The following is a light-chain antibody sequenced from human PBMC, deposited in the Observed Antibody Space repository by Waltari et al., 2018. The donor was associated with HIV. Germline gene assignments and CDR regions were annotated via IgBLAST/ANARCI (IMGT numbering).Light chain of an antibody. CDR1: SSNIGAGYD. Sequence: QSVLTQPPSVSGAPGQTVTISCDGSSSNIGAGYDVHWYKQFPGTSPKLVIYSNIMRPSGVPCRFSASKSGTSDSLAITGLQAEEEAHYYCQSHDRSLSGPWVFGGGTKLTVL. CDR2: SNI. CDR3: QSHDRSLSGPWV. V-gene: IGLV1-40*01. J-gene: IGLJ3*02.